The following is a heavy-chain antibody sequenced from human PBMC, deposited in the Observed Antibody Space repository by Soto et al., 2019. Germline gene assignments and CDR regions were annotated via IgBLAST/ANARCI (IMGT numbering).Heavy chain of an antibody. D-gene: IGHD3-22*01. V-gene: IGHV3-13*04. CDR2: IGTAGDT. J-gene: IGHJ4*02. CDR3: ARWLYYYDSSGYYSFYDY. CDR1: GFTFSSYD. Sequence: PGGSLRLSCAASGFTFSSYDMHWVRQATGKGLEWVSAIGTAGDTYYPGSVKGRFTISRENAKNSLYLQMNSLRAGDTAVYYCARWLYYYDSSGYYSFYDYWGQGTLVTVSS.